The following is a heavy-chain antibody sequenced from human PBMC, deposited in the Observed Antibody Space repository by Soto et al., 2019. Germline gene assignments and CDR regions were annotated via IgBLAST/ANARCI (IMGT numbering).Heavy chain of an antibody. CDR3: AKAIAARRYYYYGMDV. V-gene: IGHV3-9*01. CDR1: GFTFDDYA. D-gene: IGHD6-6*01. Sequence: EVQLVESGGGLVQPGRSLRLSCAASGFTFDDYAMHWVRQAPGKGLEWVSGISWNSGSLGYADSVKGRFTISRDNAKNSLYLQMNSLRAEDTALYYCAKAIAARRYYYYGMDVWGQGTTVTVSS. CDR2: ISWNSGSL. J-gene: IGHJ6*02.